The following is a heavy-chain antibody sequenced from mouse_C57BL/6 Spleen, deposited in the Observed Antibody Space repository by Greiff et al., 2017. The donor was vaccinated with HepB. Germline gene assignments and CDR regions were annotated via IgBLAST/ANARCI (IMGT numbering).Heavy chain of an antibody. D-gene: IGHD2-4*01. CDR2: ISSGSSTI. Sequence: EVQGVESGGGLVKPGGSLKLSCAASGFTFSDYGMHWVRQAPEKGLEWVAYISSGSSTIYSADTVKGRFTISRDNAKNTRFLQMTSLRSEDTAMYYCARQGYYDYHYFDYWGQGTTLTVSS. V-gene: IGHV5-17*01. CDR1: GFTFSDYG. J-gene: IGHJ2*01. CDR3: ARQGYYDYHYFDY.